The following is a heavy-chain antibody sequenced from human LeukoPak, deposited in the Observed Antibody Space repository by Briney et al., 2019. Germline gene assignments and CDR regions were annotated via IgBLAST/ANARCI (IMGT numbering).Heavy chain of an antibody. J-gene: IGHJ4*02. Sequence: GGSLRLSCAASGFTVSSNYMSWVRQAPGKGLEWVSVIYSGGSTYYADSVKGRFTISRDNSKNTLYLQMNSLRAEDTAVYYCASSDRFGDASALDYWGQGTLVTVSS. CDR1: GFTVSSNY. CDR2: IYSGGST. V-gene: IGHV3-53*01. CDR3: ASSDRFGDASALDY. D-gene: IGHD3-10*01.